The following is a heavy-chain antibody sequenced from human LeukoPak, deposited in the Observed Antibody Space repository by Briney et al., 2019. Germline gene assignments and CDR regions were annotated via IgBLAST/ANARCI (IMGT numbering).Heavy chain of an antibody. D-gene: IGHD2-21*01. CDR1: GFTFSSYW. CDR2: IKQDGSEK. Sequence: GGSLRLSCAASGFTFSSYWMSWVRQAPGKGLEWVANIKQDGSEKYYVDSVKGRFTISRDNAKNSLYLQMNSLRAEDTAVYYCASTYCGSDCYWVDHWGQGTLVIVSS. V-gene: IGHV3-7*01. CDR3: ASTYCGSDCYWVDH. J-gene: IGHJ4*02.